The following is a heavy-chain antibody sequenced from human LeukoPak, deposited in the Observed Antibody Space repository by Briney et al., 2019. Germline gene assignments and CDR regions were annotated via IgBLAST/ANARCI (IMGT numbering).Heavy chain of an antibody. J-gene: IGHJ4*02. CDR3: ARDFRSSAWYIGDY. D-gene: IGHD6-13*01. CDR1: GFTFGSYS. CDR2: ISGGGAPV. V-gene: IGHV3-48*01. Sequence: GGSLRLSCAASGFTFGSYSMNWVRLAPGKGLEWVSYISGGGAPVYYADSVEGRFTVSRDNVKNSLYLQMHDLRVDDTAVYFCARDFRSSAWYIGDYWGQGVQVTVSS.